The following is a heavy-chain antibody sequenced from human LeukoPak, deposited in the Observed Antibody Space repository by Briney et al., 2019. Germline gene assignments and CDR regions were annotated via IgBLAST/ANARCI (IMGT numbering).Heavy chain of an antibody. CDR2: IKQDGSEI. CDR1: GFTFSSYW. CDR3: ARAPGDPPNY. Sequence: GGSLRLSCAASGFTFSSYWMCWVRQAPGKGLEWVANIKQDGSEIYYVDSVKGRFTISRDNAKNSLYLQMKSLRVEDTAVYYCARAPGDPPNYWGQGTLVTVSS. J-gene: IGHJ4*02. V-gene: IGHV3-7*03.